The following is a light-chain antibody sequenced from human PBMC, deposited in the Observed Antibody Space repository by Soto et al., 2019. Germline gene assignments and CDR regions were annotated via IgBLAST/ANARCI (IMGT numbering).Light chain of an antibody. CDR3: SLYTSDSTYD. CDR1: SSDFGSYNR. V-gene: IGLV2-18*01. Sequence: QSAPTTPPSVSGTPGQSVTISCTGTSSDFGSYNRVTWYQRPPGTGPKLMIYEVSNRPSGVPDRFSGSKSGNTASLTISGLQAEDEAEYYCSLYTSDSTYDFGTGTKATVL. CDR2: EVS. J-gene: IGLJ1*01.